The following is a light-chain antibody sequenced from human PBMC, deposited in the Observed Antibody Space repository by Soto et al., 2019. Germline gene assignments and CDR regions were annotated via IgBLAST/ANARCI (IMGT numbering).Light chain of an antibody. CDR3: CSYAGSYTLYV. Sequence: QCVLTQPRSVSGSPGQSVTISYTGTSSDVGGYNYVSWYQQHPGKAPRLMIYDVTKRPSGVPDRFSGSKSGNTASLTVSGLQAEDEADYYCCSYAGSYTLYVFGTGTKVTVL. CDR2: DVT. CDR1: SSDVGGYNY. J-gene: IGLJ1*01. V-gene: IGLV2-11*01.